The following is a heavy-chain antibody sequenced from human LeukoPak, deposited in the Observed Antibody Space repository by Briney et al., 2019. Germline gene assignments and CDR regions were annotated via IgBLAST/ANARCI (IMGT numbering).Heavy chain of an antibody. CDR2: IYYSGST. D-gene: IGHD3-10*01. J-gene: IGHJ4*02. CDR3: ARETGRYFDY. CDR1: GGSISSYY. V-gene: IGHV4-59*01. Sequence: SETLSLTRTVSGGSISSYYWSWIRQPPGKGLEWIGYIYYSGSTNYNPSLKSRVTISVDTSKNQFSLKLSSVTAADTAVYYCARETGRYFDYWGQGTLVTVSS.